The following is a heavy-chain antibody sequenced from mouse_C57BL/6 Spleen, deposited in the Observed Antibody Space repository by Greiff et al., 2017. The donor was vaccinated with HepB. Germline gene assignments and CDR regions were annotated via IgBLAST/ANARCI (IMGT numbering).Heavy chain of an antibody. V-gene: IGHV1-61*01. CDR2: IYPSDSET. CDR3: ARLYDYVY. Sequence: QVQLQQPGAELVRPGSSVKLSCKASGYTFTSYWMDWVKQRPGQGLEWIGNIYPSDSETHYNQKFKDKATLTVDKSSSTAYMQLSSLTSEDSAVYYCARLYDYVYWGQGTTLTVSS. J-gene: IGHJ2*01. CDR1: GYTFTSYW. D-gene: IGHD2-4*01.